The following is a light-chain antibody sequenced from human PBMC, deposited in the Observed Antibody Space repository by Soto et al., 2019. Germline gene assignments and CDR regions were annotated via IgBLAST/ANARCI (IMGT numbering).Light chain of an antibody. V-gene: IGKV1-39*01. CDR1: QTIHNY. J-gene: IGKJ2*01. CDR2: AAS. CDR3: QESFSPLYT. Sequence: DIQLTQSPSSLSTSVGDRVTITCRASQTIHNYLNWYQQTPGKAPKLLIYAASNLRGGVPSRFSGGGSGTDFTLTISSLQPEDFATYYSQESFSPLYTFGQGTMLDI.